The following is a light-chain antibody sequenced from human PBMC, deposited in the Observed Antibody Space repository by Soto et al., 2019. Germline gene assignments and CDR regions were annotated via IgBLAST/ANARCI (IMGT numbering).Light chain of an antibody. CDR1: RYNIGSNY. CDR2: RNS. J-gene: IGLJ2*01. Sequence: QAVVTQPPSASGTPGQRVTISCSGSRYNIGSNYVFWYQQLPGMTPKLLIYRNSQRPSGVPDRFSGSKSGTSASLAISGLRSEDEADYYCAAWDDSLSAHVVFGGGTKLTVL. CDR3: AAWDDSLSAHVV. V-gene: IGLV1-47*01.